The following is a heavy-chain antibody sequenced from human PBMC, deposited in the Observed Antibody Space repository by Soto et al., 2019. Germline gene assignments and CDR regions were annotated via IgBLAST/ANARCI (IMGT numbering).Heavy chain of an antibody. D-gene: IGHD4-17*01. J-gene: IGHJ3*02. Sequence: EVQLWESGGGLVQPGESLRLSCAASGFTFSTYAMSWVRQAPGKGLEWVSSISHSDGSTYYADSVKGRFTISRDNSKNTLYMQMNSLRAEDTAVYYCVKRPTTQTTWGPFDIWGQGTMVTVSS. CDR1: GFTFSTYA. CDR3: VKRPTTQTTWGPFDI. CDR2: ISHSDGST. V-gene: IGHV3-23*01.